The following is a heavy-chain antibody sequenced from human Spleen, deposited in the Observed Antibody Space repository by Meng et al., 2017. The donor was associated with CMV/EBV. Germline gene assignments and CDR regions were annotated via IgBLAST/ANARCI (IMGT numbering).Heavy chain of an antibody. CDR1: GFSLSTSGVG. Sequence: QITLKESGPTLVNPTXTLPLTCPFPGFSLSTSGVGVGWIRQPPGKALEWLALIYWDDDKRYSPSLKSRLTITRDTSKNQVVLTMTNMDPVDTATYYCAHAYYDFWSGSEVDWFDPWGQGTLVTVSS. CDR3: AHAYYDFWSGSEVDWFDP. D-gene: IGHD3-3*01. CDR2: IYWDDDK. V-gene: IGHV2-5*02. J-gene: IGHJ5*02.